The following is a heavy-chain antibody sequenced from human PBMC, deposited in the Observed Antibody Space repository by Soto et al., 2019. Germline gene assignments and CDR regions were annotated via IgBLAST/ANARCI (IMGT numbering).Heavy chain of an antibody. CDR2: IYYSGST. D-gene: IGHD3-22*01. V-gene: IGHV4-59*08. CDR1: GGSIDTYY. CDR3: ARLGGYYQSLDT. J-gene: IGHJ5*02. Sequence: QVQLQESGPGLVKASETLSLTCTVSGGSIDTYYWSWIRQPPGKGLQWIGYIYYSGSTTYSPSLKSRDTRSVDRSKNQFSLKLTSVTAADTAVYYCARLGGYYQSLDTWGQGTLVTVSS.